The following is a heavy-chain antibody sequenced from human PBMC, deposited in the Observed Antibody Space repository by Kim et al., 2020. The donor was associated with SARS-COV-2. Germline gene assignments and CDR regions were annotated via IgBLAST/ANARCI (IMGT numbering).Heavy chain of an antibody. J-gene: IGHJ4*02. CDR3: ARGIVSCDY. D-gene: IGHD2-15*01. CDR2: IHPNYGST. Sequence: ASVKVSCKTSGYSFTRYYIYWLRQRPGQGLEWIGIIHPNYGSTSYAQRFEGRVTMTTDTSTSTVYMDLTDLRSDDTATYYCARGIVSCDYWGQGTPVTVSS. V-gene: IGHV1-46*01. CDR1: GYSFTRYY.